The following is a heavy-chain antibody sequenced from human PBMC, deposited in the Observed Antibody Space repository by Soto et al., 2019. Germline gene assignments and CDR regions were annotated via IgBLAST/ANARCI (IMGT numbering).Heavy chain of an antibody. V-gene: IGHV4-34*01. CDR2: INHSGST. D-gene: IGHD5-18*01. CDR3: ARALLVDTADTGLDY. J-gene: IGHJ4*02. Sequence: SDTLSLSCAFYGLSCSCYDLSWIRQPPGKGLEWIGEINHSGSTNYNPSLKSRVTISVDTSKNQFSLKLSSVTAADTAVYYCARALLVDTADTGLDYWGQGTLVTVSS. CDR1: GLSCSCYD.